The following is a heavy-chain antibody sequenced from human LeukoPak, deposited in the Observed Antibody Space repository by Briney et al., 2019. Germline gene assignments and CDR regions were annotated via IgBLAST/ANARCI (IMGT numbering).Heavy chain of an antibody. Sequence: PGGSLRLSCAASGFTFSSYSMNWVRQAPGKGLEWVSSISSSSSYIYYADSVKGRFTISRDSAKNSLYLQMNSLRAEDTAVYYCAKDLAGPRAGDYVDYWGQGTLVTVSS. D-gene: IGHD6-19*01. CDR2: ISSSSSYI. CDR1: GFTFSSYS. CDR3: AKDLAGPRAGDYVDY. V-gene: IGHV3-21*04. J-gene: IGHJ4*02.